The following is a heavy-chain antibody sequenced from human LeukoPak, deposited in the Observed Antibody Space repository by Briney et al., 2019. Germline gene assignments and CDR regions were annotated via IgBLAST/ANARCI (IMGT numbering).Heavy chain of an antibody. CDR2: ISYDGSNK. D-gene: IGHD3-22*01. V-gene: IGHV3-30-3*01. Sequence: GGSLRLSCAASGFTFSSYAMHWVRQAPGKGLEWVAVISYDGSNKYYADSVKGRFTISRDNSKNTLYLQMDSLRAEDTAVYYCARDVEYYYDSSGYYYWGQGTLVTVSS. CDR1: GFTFSSYA. CDR3: ARDVEYYYDSSGYYY. J-gene: IGHJ4*02.